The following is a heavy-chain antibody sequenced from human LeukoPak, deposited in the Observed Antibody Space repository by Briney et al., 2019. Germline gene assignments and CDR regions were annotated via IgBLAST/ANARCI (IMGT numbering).Heavy chain of an antibody. CDR3: AREGQWLVGDAFDI. CDR1: GFTFSSYS. D-gene: IGHD6-19*01. CDR2: ISSSSSYI. Sequence: GGSLRLSCAASGFTFSSYSMNWVRQAPGKGLEWVSSISSSSSYIYYADSVKDRFTISRDNAKNSLYLQMNSLRAEDTAVYYCAREGQWLVGDAFDIWGQGTMVTVSS. J-gene: IGHJ3*02. V-gene: IGHV3-21*01.